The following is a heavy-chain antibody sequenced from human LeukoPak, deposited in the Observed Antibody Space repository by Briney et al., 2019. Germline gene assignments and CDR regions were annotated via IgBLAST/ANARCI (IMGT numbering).Heavy chain of an antibody. CDR1: GLTLSNYG. CDR2: ISASGRTT. V-gene: IGHV3-48*04. CDR3: ARDLEED. J-gene: IGHJ4*02. Sequence: GGSLRLSCLASGLTLSNYGMNWVRQAPGKGLEWLSYISASGRTTYYADSVKSRFSMSRDNANNSVFLEMNSLRVDDTALYYCARDLEEDWGQGTLVTVSS.